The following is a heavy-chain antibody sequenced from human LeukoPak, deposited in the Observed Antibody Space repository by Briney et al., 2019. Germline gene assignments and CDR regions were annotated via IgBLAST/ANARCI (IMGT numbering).Heavy chain of an antibody. CDR1: GFTVNSNY. Sequence: GGSLRLSCAASGFTVNSNYMSWVRQAPSKGLEWVAVIWYDGSNKYYADSVKGRFTISRDNSKNTLYLQMNSLRAEDTAVYYCARDLEMRYRYGQIDYWGQGTLVTVSS. D-gene: IGHD5-18*01. V-gene: IGHV3-33*08. CDR3: ARDLEMRYRYGQIDY. J-gene: IGHJ4*02. CDR2: IWYDGSNK.